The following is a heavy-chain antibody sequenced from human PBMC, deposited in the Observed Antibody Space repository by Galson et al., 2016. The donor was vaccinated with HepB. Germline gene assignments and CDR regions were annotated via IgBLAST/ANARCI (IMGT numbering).Heavy chain of an antibody. CDR3: ARDWNDANFDI. V-gene: IGHV1-18*01. CDR2: ISAYNGNT. D-gene: IGHD1-1*01. Sequence: SVKVSCKASGYTFTSYGISWVRQAPGQGLEWMGWISAYNGNTNYAQKLQGRVTMTTNTSTSTAYMELRSLISDDTAVYYCARDWNDANFDIWGQGTMVTVSS. J-gene: IGHJ3*02. CDR1: GYTFTSYG.